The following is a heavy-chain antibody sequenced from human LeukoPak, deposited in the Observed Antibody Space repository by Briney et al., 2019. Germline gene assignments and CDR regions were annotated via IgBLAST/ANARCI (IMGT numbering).Heavy chain of an antibody. CDR1: GFTFSSYS. Sequence: GGSLRLSCAASGFTFSSYSMNWVRQAPGKGLEWVSSISSSSSYIYYADSVKGRFTISRDNAKNSLYLQMNSLRAEDTAVYYCARPYCSGGSCYSWWFDPGAREPWSPSPQ. V-gene: IGHV3-21*01. CDR3: ARPYCSGGSCYSWWFDP. D-gene: IGHD2-15*01. CDR2: ISSSSSYI. J-gene: IGHJ5*02.